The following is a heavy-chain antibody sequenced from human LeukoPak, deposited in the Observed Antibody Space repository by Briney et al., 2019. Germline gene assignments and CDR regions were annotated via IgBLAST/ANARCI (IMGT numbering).Heavy chain of an antibody. D-gene: IGHD3-3*01. CDR3: ARDAPSEWLHYFDY. CDR1: GGSISSSSYY. J-gene: IGHJ4*02. CDR2: IYYSGST. V-gene: IGHV4-39*07. Sequence: PSETLSLTCTVSGGSISSSSYYWGWIRQPPGKGLEWIGSIYYSGSTYYNPSLKSRVTISVDTSKNQFSLKLSSVTAADTAVYYCARDAPSEWLHYFDYWGQGTLVTVSS.